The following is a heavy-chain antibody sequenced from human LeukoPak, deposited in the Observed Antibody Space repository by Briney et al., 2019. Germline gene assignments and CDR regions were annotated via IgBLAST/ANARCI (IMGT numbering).Heavy chain of an antibody. Sequence: GRSLRLSCAASGFTFITYAMHWVRQAPGKGLEWVAVITYDGSNKYYADSVKGRFTISRDNAKNSLYLQMNSLKTEDTAVYYCARVRPGSSSYFDYWGQGTLVTVSS. CDR1: GFTFITYA. J-gene: IGHJ4*02. CDR3: ARVRPGSSSYFDY. CDR2: ITYDGSNK. D-gene: IGHD5/OR15-5a*01. V-gene: IGHV3-30-3*01.